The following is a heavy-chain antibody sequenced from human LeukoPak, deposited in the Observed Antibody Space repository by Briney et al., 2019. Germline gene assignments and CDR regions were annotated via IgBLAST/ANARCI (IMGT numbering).Heavy chain of an antibody. D-gene: IGHD3-10*01. CDR1: GFTFSSYA. J-gene: IGHJ4*02. Sequence: GGSLRLSCAASGFTFSSYAMSWVRQAPGKGLEWVSAISGSGDSTYYAHSVKGRLTISRDNSKNTLYLQMNSLRAEDTAVYYCARASNYYYGSGSYYFDYWGQGTLVTVSS. CDR3: ARASNYYYGSGSYYFDY. V-gene: IGHV3-23*01. CDR2: ISGSGDST.